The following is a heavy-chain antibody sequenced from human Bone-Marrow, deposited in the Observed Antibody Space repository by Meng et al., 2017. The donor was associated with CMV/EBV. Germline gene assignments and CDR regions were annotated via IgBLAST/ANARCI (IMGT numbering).Heavy chain of an antibody. CDR1: GFTFSMYS. CDR3: ARDSHSSSWYY. V-gene: IGHV3-21*01. J-gene: IGHJ4*02. Sequence: GESLKISCAASGFTFSMYSMNWVRQAPGKELEWVSYISSSSTYIYYADSVKGRFTISRDNAEKSLYLQMNSLTAEDTAMYYCARDSHSSSWYYWGQGTLVTVSS. CDR2: ISSSSTYI. D-gene: IGHD6-13*01.